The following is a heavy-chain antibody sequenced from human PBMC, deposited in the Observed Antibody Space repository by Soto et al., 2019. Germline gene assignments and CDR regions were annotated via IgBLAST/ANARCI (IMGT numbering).Heavy chain of an antibody. CDR1: GGSISSGDYY. CDR2: IYYSGST. J-gene: IGHJ6*02. Sequence: SETLSLTCTVSGGSISSGDYYWSWIRQPPGKGLEWIGYIYYSGSTYYNPSLKSRVTISVDTSKNQFSLKLSSVTAADTAVYYCARDAGQNWNPFRHYYYGMDVWGQGTTVNVSS. D-gene: IGHD1-1*01. V-gene: IGHV4-30-4*01. CDR3: ARDAGQNWNPFRHYYYGMDV.